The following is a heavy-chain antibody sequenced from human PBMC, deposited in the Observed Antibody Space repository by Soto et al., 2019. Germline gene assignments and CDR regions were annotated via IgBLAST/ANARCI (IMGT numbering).Heavy chain of an antibody. CDR2: IYTSGST. V-gene: IGHV4-4*07. Sequence: PSETLSLTCTVSGGSISIYYWRWIRHPAGKGLEWIGRIYTSGSTNYNPSLKSRVTTSVDTSKNQFSLKLSSVTAADTAVYYCARGSLPYYYDGSLDAFDIWGQGTMVTVSS. D-gene: IGHD3-22*01. CDR1: GGSISIYY. CDR3: ARGSLPYYYDGSLDAFDI. J-gene: IGHJ3*02.